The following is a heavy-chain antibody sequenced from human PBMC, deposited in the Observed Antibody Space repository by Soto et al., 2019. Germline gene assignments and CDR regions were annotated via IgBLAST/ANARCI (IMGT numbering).Heavy chain of an antibody. V-gene: IGHV1-69*13. CDR2: IIPMFGTA. Sequence: SVKVSCKTSGGTFSSYAISWVRQAPGEGLEWMGGIIPMFGTANHAQKFQGRVTITADESTSTAYMELSSLRSEDTAVFYCARSSTTVTAYYYYGMDVWGQGTTVTVSS. J-gene: IGHJ6*02. CDR1: GGTFSSYA. D-gene: IGHD4-17*01. CDR3: ARSSTTVTAYYYYGMDV.